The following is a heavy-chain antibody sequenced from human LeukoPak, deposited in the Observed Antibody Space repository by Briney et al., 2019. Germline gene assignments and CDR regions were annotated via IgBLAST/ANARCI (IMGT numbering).Heavy chain of an antibody. CDR3: ARDAPLYCSSTSCYTFDY. V-gene: IGHV1-69*04. D-gene: IGHD2-2*02. Sequence: SVKVSCKASGGTFSSYTISWVRQAPGQGLEWMGRIIPILGIANYAQKFQGRVTITADKSASTAYMELSSLRSEDTAVYYCARDAPLYCSSTSCYTFDYWGQGTLVTVSS. CDR2: IIPILGIA. J-gene: IGHJ4*02. CDR1: GGTFSSYT.